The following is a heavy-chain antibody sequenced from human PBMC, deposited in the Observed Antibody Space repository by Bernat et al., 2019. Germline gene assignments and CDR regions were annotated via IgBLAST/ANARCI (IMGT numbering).Heavy chain of an antibody. J-gene: IGHJ4*01. V-gene: IGHV3-30*01. D-gene: IGHD3-16*01. CDR1: GFTFSSYA. CDR2: ISYDGSNK. Sequence: QVLLVESGGGVVQPGRSLRLSCAASGFTFSSYAMHWVRQAPGKGLEWVAVISYDGSNKYYADSVKGRFTISRDNSKNTLYLQMNSLRAEDTAVYYYASDLFLGGTTVFDFLGQGTLVTVSS. CDR3: ASDLFLGGTTVFDF.